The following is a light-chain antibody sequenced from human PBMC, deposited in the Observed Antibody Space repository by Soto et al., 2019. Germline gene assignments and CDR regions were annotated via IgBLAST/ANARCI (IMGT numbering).Light chain of an antibody. CDR3: MQALQTSYT. J-gene: IGKJ2*01. CDR1: QSLLHRNGYNY. Sequence: DIVMTQSPLSLPVTPGEPASISCRSSQSLLHRNGYNYLDWYLQKPGQSPQLLIYLGSNRASGVPDRFSGRGSGTDFTLKISRVEAEDVGVYYCMQALQTSYTFGQGTQLEIK. CDR2: LGS. V-gene: IGKV2-28*01.